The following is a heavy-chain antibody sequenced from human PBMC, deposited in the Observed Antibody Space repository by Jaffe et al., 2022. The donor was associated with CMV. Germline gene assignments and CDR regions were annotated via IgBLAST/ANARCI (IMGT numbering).Heavy chain of an antibody. CDR2: ISWNSGTI. CDR1: GFTFDDYA. V-gene: IGHV3-9*01. CDR3: GKAYGSGWYNSFDY. Sequence: EVQLVESGGGLVQPGTSLRLSCAASGFTFDDYAMHWVRQGPGKGLEWVSGISWNSGTIGYADSVKGRFTISRDNAKNSLYLQMDSLRAEDTALYYCGKAYGSGWYNSFDYWGQGTLVTVSS. J-gene: IGHJ4*02. D-gene: IGHD6-19*01.